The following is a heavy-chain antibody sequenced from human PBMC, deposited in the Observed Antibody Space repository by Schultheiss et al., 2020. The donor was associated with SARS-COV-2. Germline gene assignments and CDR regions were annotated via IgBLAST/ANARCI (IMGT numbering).Heavy chain of an antibody. CDR1: GGSFSGYY. J-gene: IGHJ5*02. CDR2: IYYSGST. V-gene: IGHV4-59*08. D-gene: IGHD6-13*01. CDR3: ARTSDIAAAGTGWFDP. Sequence: SETLSLTCAVYGGSFSGYYWSWIRQPPGKGLEWIGYIYYSGSTNYNPSLKSRVTISVDTSKNQFSLKLSSVTAADTAVYYCARTSDIAAAGTGWFDPWGQGTLVTVSS.